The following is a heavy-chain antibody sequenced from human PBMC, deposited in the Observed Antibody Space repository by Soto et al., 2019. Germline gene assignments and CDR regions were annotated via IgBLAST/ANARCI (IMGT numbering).Heavy chain of an antibody. CDR1: GFTVSSFW. CDR2: IKQDGSEK. V-gene: IGHV3-7*01. D-gene: IGHD4-17*01. Sequence: EVQLVESGGSLVQPGGSLRLSCAASGFTVSSFWMSWVRQAPGNGLEWVANIKQDGSEKYYVDSVRGRFSISRDNAKNSLFLQMNSLRAEDTAVYYCARRPYGDYGDYFDYWGQGTLVTVSS. J-gene: IGHJ4*02. CDR3: ARRPYGDYGDYFDY.